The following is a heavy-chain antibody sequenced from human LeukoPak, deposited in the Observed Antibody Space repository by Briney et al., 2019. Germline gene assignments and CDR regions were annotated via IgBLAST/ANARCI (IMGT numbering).Heavy chain of an antibody. CDR1: GGSFSDYY. Sequence: SETLSLTCAVYGGSFSDYYWNWIRQPPGKGLEWIGEINHGGGTKYNPSLKSRATISVDTSRKQFSLNLSSVTAADTAVYYCARGEDGTGDYRPTYFDSWGQGTLVTVSS. CDR2: INHGGGT. V-gene: IGHV4-34*01. D-gene: IGHD4-17*01. CDR3: ARGEDGTGDYRPTYFDS. J-gene: IGHJ4*02.